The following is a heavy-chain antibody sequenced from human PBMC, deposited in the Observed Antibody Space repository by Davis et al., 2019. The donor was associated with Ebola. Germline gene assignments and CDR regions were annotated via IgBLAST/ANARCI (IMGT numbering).Heavy chain of an antibody. V-gene: IGHV3-48*02. D-gene: IGHD5-12*01. CDR1: GFTFSRYS. J-gene: IGHJ4*02. CDR2: ISSSSSTI. Sequence: GGSLRLSCAASGFTFSRYSMNWVRQAPGKGLEWASYISSSSSTIYYADSVKGRFTISRDNAKNSLYLQMNSLRDEDTAVYYCASQTGTLRSPFDYWGQGTLVTVSS. CDR3: ASQTGTLRSPFDY.